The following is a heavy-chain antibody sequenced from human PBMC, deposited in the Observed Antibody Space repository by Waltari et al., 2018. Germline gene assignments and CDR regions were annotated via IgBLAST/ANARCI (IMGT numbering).Heavy chain of an antibody. CDR1: GGSISSGGYS. J-gene: IGHJ6*03. Sequence: QLQLQESGSGLVKPSQTLSLTCAVSGGSISSGGYSWSWIRQPPGKGLEWIGYIYHSGSTYYNPALKSRVTISVDRSKNQFSLKLSSVTAADTAVYYCARGGLDSSSPLGYYYYYMDVWGKGTTVTISS. V-gene: IGHV4-30-2*01. CDR2: IYHSGST. D-gene: IGHD6-13*01. CDR3: ARGGLDSSSPLGYYYYYMDV.